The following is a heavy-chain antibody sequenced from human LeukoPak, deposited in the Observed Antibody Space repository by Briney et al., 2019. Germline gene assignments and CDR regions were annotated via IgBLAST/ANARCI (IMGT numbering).Heavy chain of an antibody. D-gene: IGHD3-10*01. CDR2: IRYDGSNK. J-gene: IGHJ4*02. V-gene: IGHV3-30*02. CDR3: AKDRDYYGSGKEGFFDY. Sequence: PGGSLRLSCAASGFTFSSYGMHWVRQAPGKGLEWVAFIRYDGSNKYYADSVKGRFTISRDNSENTLYLQMNSLRAEDTAVYYCAKDRDYYGSGKEGFFDYWGQGTLVTVSS. CDR1: GFTFSSYG.